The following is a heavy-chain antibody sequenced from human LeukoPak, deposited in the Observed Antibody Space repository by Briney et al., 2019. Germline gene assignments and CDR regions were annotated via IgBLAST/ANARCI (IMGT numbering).Heavy chain of an antibody. Sequence: PGGSLRLSCAASGFTLSSYWMHWVRQAPGKGLVWVSRINSDGSSTNYADSVKGRFTISRDNAKNTLYLQMNSLRAEDTAVYYCARAQHSGYERYQYYFDYWGQGTLVTVSS. CDR3: ARAQHSGYERYQYYFDY. D-gene: IGHD5-12*01. J-gene: IGHJ4*02. V-gene: IGHV3-74*01. CDR2: INSDGSST. CDR1: GFTLSSYW.